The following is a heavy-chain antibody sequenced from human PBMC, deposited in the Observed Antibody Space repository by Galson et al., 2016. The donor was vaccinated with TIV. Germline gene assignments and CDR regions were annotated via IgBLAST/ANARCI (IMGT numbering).Heavy chain of an antibody. Sequence: SVKVSCKASGYTFTIYTLHWVRQAPGQRLEWMGRINAGNGHTKYSQKFQDRVTITRDTSASTVYMELSSLTSDDTAVYYCTRDRGSMTMILVVDYYFGMDVWGQGTTVTVSS. J-gene: IGHJ6*02. CDR1: GYTFTIYT. CDR3: TRDRGSMTMILVVDYYFGMDV. CDR2: INAGNGHT. D-gene: IGHD3-22*01. V-gene: IGHV1-3*01.